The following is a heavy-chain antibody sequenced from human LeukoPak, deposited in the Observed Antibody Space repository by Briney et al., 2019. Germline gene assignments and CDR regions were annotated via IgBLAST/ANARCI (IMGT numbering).Heavy chain of an antibody. CDR3: ARTDYYDFWSGYPPKGFDY. J-gene: IGHJ4*02. Sequence: GASVKVSCKASGYTYTGYYMHWVRQAPGQGLEWMGWINPNSGGTNYAQKFQGRVTMTRDTSISTAYMELSRLRSDDTAVYYCARTDYYDFWSGYPPKGFDYWGQGTLVTVSP. CDR1: GYTYTGYY. CDR2: INPNSGGT. D-gene: IGHD3-3*01. V-gene: IGHV1-2*02.